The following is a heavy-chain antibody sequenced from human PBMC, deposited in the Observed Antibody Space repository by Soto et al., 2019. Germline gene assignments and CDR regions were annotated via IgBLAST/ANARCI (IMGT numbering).Heavy chain of an antibody. CDR2: INPNSGGT. CDR3: ARDRLERSEERYYYYYGMYV. V-gene: IGHV1-2*04. D-gene: IGHD1-1*01. Sequence: ASVKVSCKASGYTFTGYDMHWVRQAPGQGLEWMGWINPNSGGTNYAQKFQGWVTMTRDTSISTAYMELSRLRSDDTAVYYCARDRLERSEERYYYYYGMYVWGQGTTVTVSS. J-gene: IGHJ6*02. CDR1: GYTFTGYD.